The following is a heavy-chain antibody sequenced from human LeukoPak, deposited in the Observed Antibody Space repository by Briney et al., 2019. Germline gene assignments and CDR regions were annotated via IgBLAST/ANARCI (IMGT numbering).Heavy chain of an antibody. CDR1: GFTFSSYW. Sequence: GGSLRLSCAASGFTFSSYWMHWVRQAPGKGLVWVSRINSDGSSTSYADSVKGRFTISRDNAKNSLYLQMNSLRAEDTAVYYCARGRDRKYYDYVWGSYRAVDYWGQGTLVTVSS. D-gene: IGHD3-16*02. V-gene: IGHV3-74*01. CDR2: INSDGSST. J-gene: IGHJ4*02. CDR3: ARGRDRKYYDYVWGSYRAVDY.